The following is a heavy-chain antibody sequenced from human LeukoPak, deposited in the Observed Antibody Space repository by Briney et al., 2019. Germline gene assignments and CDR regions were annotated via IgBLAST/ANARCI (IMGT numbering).Heavy chain of an antibody. CDR1: GFTFSSYG. CDR3: AKSSYENYYYMDV. D-gene: IGHD2/OR15-2a*01. Sequence: GGSLRLSCAASGFTFSSYGMNWVRQAPGKGLEWVAFIRYDGNTKYYADSVKGRFTISRDNSKNTLHLQMNSLRAEDTAVYHCAKSSYENYYYMDVWGKGTTVTVSS. J-gene: IGHJ6*03. V-gene: IGHV3-30*02. CDR2: IRYDGNTK.